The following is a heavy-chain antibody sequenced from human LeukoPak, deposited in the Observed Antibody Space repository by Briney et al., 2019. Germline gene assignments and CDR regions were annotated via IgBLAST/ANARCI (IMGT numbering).Heavy chain of an antibody. CDR3: ARDGTPYYYDSSGYSGWFDP. CDR2: INSSGGGT. D-gene: IGHD3-22*01. CDR1: GFTFSSYA. Sequence: QAGGSLRLSCAASGFTFSSYAMNWVRQAPGKGLEWVSGINSSGGGTYYADSVKGRFTISRDNSKNTLYLQMNSLRAEDTAVYYCARDGTPYYYDSSGYSGWFDPWGQGTLVTVSS. J-gene: IGHJ5*02. V-gene: IGHV3-23*01.